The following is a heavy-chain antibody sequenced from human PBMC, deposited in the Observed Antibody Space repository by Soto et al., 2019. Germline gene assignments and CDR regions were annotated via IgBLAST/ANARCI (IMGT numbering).Heavy chain of an antibody. D-gene: IGHD1-1*01. V-gene: IGHV6-1*01. CDR2: TYYRSKWYN. CDR3: ARSVQLERVNGFDY. CDR1: GDSVSSDSAA. Sequence: SPALPRTCAVSGDSVSSDSAAWNWIRQSPSRGLEWLGRTYYRSKWYNDYAVSVKSRITINPDTSKNQFSLQLNSVTPEDTAVYYCARSVQLERVNGFDYRRQRPLVPVSS. J-gene: IGHJ4*02.